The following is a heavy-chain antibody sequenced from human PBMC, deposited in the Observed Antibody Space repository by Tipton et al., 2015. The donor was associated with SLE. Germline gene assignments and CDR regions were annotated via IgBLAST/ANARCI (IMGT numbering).Heavy chain of an antibody. CDR2: IYYSGST. Sequence: TLSLTCTVSGGSVSSGSYYWSWIRQPPGKGLEWIGYIYYSGSTNYNPSLKSRVTISVDRSKNQFSLNLSSVTAADTAVYYCARGRGVLGDAFDIWGQGTMVTVSS. CDR3: ARGRGVLGDAFDI. J-gene: IGHJ3*02. CDR1: GGSVSSGSYY. D-gene: IGHD3-10*01. V-gene: IGHV4-61*01.